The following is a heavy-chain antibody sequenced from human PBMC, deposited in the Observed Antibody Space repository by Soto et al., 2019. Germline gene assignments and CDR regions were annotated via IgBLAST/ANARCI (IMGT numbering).Heavy chain of an antibody. D-gene: IGHD1-20*01. CDR2: IYHSGST. V-gene: IGHV4-38-2*01. CDR3: ARGSYNWNPRVNWFDP. J-gene: IGHJ5*02. CDR1: GYSISSSYY. Sequence: ETLSLTCAVSGYSISSSYYWGWIRQPPGKGLEWIGSIYHSGSTYYNPSLKSRVTISVDTSKNQFSLNLSSVTAADTAVYYCARGSYNWNPRVNWFDPWGQGTLVTVSS.